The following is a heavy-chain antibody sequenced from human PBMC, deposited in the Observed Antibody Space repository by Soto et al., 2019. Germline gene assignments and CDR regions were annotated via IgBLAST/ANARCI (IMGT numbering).Heavy chain of an antibody. CDR2: IYHSGST. CDR1: GGSISSSSYS. CDR3: AREDGLGNVIDY. J-gene: IGHJ4*02. V-gene: IGHV4-30-2*01. D-gene: IGHD3-16*02. Sequence: SETLSLTCTVSGGSISSSSYSWSWIRQPPGKGLEWIGYIYHSGSTYYNPSLKSRVTISVDRSKNQFSLKLSSVTAADTAVYYCAREDGLGNVIDYWGQGTLVTVSS.